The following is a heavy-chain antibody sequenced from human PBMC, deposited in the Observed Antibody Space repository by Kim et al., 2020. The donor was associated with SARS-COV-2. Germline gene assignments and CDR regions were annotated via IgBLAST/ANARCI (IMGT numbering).Heavy chain of an antibody. J-gene: IGHJ4*02. D-gene: IGHD3-10*01. V-gene: IGHV3-15*01. CDR2: IKSKARDETT. Sequence: GGSLRLSCAASGFTFSKAWMSWVRQAPGKGLEWVGHIKSKARDETTDYAAPVKGRFTISRDDSKNTLYLQMNSLKTEDTAVYYCTRGSPFGECFDYWGQGTLVTVSS. CDR1: GFTFSKAW. CDR3: TRGSPFGECFDY.